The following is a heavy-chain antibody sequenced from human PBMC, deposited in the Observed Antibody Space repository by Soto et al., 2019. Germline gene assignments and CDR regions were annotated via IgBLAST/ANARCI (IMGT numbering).Heavy chain of an antibody. D-gene: IGHD3-16*01. CDR2: VTGSGGST. V-gene: IGHV3-23*01. CDR1: GFIFGNYA. CDR3: AKSDYVWGRQSSYYFDY. J-gene: IGHJ4*02. Sequence: EVQLLESGGASVQPGGSLRLSCAASGFIFGNYAMTWVRQAPGKGLEWVSAVTGSGGSTYYADSVKGRFSISRDNSKNTLHLQMNALRAEDTAVYYCAKSDYVWGRQSSYYFDYWGQGTLVTVSS.